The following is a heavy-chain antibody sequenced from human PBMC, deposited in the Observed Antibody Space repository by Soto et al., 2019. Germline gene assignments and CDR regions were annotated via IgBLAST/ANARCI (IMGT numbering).Heavy chain of an antibody. J-gene: IGHJ4*02. V-gene: IGHV4-31*03. CDR2: IYYSGST. CDR3: ARNLYRNQYYFDY. Sequence: SETLSLTCTVSGGSISSGGYYWSWIRQHPGKGLEWIGYIYYSGSTYYNPSLKSRVTISVDTSKNQFSLKLSSVTAADTAVCYCARNLYRNQYYFDYWGQGTLVTVSS. CDR1: GGSISSGGYY. D-gene: IGHD1-1*01.